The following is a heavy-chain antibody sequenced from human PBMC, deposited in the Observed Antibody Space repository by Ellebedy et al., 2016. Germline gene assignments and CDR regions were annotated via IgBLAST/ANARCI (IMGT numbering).Heavy chain of an antibody. CDR2: IRSKAYGGTT. J-gene: IGHJ4*02. D-gene: IGHD1-26*01. CDR3: TRDFLWGARDFDY. V-gene: IGHV3-49*03. Sequence: GESLKISXTASGFTFGDYAMSWFRQAPGKGLEWVGFIRSKAYGGTTEYAASVKGRFTISRDDSKSIAYLQMNSLKTEDTAVYYCTRDFLWGARDFDYWGQGTLVTVSS. CDR1: GFTFGDYA.